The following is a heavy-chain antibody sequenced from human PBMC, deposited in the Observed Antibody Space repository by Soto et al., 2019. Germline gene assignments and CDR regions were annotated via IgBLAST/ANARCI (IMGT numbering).Heavy chain of an antibody. CDR1: GFSFSNYE. V-gene: IGHV3-48*03. J-gene: IGHJ4*02. CDR3: ARDRAAGGY. Sequence: EMHLVESGGGLVQPGGSLRLSCAASGFSFSNYEMNWVRQAPGKGLEWVAYISRGGDTIHYADSVRGRFTVSRDNARNSLSLQMNTLRVEDTALYYCARDRAAGGYWGQGTLVTVSS. CDR2: ISRGGDTI. D-gene: IGHD6-13*01.